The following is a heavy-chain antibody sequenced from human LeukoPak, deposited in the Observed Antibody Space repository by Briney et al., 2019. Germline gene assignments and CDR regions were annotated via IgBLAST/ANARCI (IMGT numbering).Heavy chain of an antibody. CDR3: AREGLIAVLDY. V-gene: IGHV3-33*01. CDR2: VWYDGSNK. CDR1: GFTFSSYG. Sequence: GRTLRLSCAASGFTFSSYGMHWVRQAPGKGLEWVAVVWYDGSNKYYADSVKGRFTISRDNSKHTLYLQINTLRAEDTAVYYSAREGLIAVLDYWGQGTLVTVSS. D-gene: IGHD6-19*01. J-gene: IGHJ4*02.